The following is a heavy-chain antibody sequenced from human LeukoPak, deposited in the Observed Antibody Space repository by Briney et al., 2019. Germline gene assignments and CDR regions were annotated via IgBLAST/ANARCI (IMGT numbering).Heavy chain of an antibody. CDR2: IKEHGSEK. CDR1: GFDFNDYW. D-gene: IGHD3-9*01. V-gene: IGHV3-7*01. J-gene: IGHJ4*02. Sequence: PGGSLRLSCAASGFDFNDYWMSWVRQAPGKGLEWVANIKEHGSEKYYLESVKGRFTISRDNVKNSLFLQMNSLSDEDTAVYYCARDFLTGYFDYWGQGTLVTVSS. CDR3: ARDFLTGYFDY.